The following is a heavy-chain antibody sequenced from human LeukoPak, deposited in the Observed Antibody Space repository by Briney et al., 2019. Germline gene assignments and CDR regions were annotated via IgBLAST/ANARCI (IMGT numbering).Heavy chain of an antibody. Sequence: GRSLRLSCAASGFTIRSYAMHWVRQAPGKGLEWVAVISYDGSNKYYADSVKGRFTISRDNSKNTLYLQMNSLRAEDTAVYYCARDRDIVLMVYALDYWGQGTLVTVSS. V-gene: IGHV3-30*04. CDR1: GFTIRSYA. D-gene: IGHD2-8*01. CDR3: ARDRDIVLMVYALDY. CDR2: ISYDGSNK. J-gene: IGHJ4*02.